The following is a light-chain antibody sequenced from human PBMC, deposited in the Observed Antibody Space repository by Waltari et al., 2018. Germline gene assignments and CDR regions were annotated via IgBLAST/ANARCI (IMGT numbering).Light chain of an antibody. CDR1: SWHSSNV. CDR3: QTGGHGTWV. Sequence: QLVLTQSPSASASLGASVKLTCTLSSWHSSNVIAWLQPQPEKGPRYLMKVNSDGSHSKGDEIPDRFSGSTSGAERYLTISSVQPEDEADYYCQTGGHGTWVFGGGTKLTVL. V-gene: IGLV4-69*01. CDR2: VNSDGSH. J-gene: IGLJ3*02.